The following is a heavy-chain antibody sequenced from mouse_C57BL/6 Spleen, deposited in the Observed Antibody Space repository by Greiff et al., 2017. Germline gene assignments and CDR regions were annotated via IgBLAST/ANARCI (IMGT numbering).Heavy chain of an antibody. CDR1: GYTFTSYW. V-gene: IGHV1-52*01. D-gene: IGHD2-3*01. Sequence: VQLQQPGAELVRPGSSVKLSCKASGYTFTSYWMHWVKQRPIQGLEWIGNIDPSDSEPHSNQKFKDKATLTVDKSSITAYIHLSSLTSEGSAVAYCARGDGYRDGDYWGQGTTLTVSS. CDR2: IDPSDSEP. CDR3: ARGDGYRDGDY. J-gene: IGHJ2*01.